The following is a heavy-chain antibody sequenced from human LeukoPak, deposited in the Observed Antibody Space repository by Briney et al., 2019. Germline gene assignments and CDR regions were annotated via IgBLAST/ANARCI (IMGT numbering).Heavy chain of an antibody. CDR3: PSLPGGSTSRYYFDY. CDR1: GGSLSSHY. D-gene: IGHD2-2*01. Sequence: SETLSLTCSVSGGSLSSHYWSWIRQPPGKGLEGIGYIYYSGSTNYNPSLKSRVTISVDTSKNQFSLKLSSVTAGDTAVYYCPSLPGGSTSRYYFDYWGQGTLVTVPS. V-gene: IGHV4-59*11. J-gene: IGHJ4*02. CDR2: IYYSGST.